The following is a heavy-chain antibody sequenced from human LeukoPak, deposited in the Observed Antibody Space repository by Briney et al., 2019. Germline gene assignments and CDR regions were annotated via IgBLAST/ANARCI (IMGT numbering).Heavy chain of an antibody. D-gene: IGHD2-2*01. CDR2: IIPIFGTA. CDR3: ANDPQLLWGFDY. Sequence: SVKVSCKASGGTFSSYAISWVRQAPGQGLEWMGGIIPIFGTANYAQKFQRRVTITADESTSTAYMELSSLRSDDTAVYYCANDPQLLWGFDYWGQGTLVTVSS. J-gene: IGHJ4*02. V-gene: IGHV1-69*13. CDR1: GGTFSSYA.